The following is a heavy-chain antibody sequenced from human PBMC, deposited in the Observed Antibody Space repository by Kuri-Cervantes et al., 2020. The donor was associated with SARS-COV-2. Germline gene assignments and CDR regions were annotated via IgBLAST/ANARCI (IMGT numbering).Heavy chain of an antibody. CDR1: GFTFSSYW. Sequence: GGSLRLSCAASGFTFSSYWMNWVRQGPGKALQWVSSISGSGSYMYYADSVKGRFTISRDSAKNSVYLQMNSLRGEDTAVYYCARVAGDPYYFDYWGQGTLVTVSS. J-gene: IGHJ4*02. CDR3: ARVAGDPYYFDY. V-gene: IGHV3-21*01. D-gene: IGHD7-27*01. CDR2: ISGSGSYM.